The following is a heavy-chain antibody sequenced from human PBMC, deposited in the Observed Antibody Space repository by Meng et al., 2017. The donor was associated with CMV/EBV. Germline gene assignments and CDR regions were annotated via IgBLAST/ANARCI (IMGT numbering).Heavy chain of an antibody. CDR1: GFTFSSYA. D-gene: IGHD4-11*01. J-gene: IGHJ4*02. CDR3: AKDPYSNYARPY. V-gene: IGHV3-23*01. Sequence: GESLKISCAASGFTFSSYAMSWVRQAPGKGLEWVSAISGSGGTTYYADSVIGRFTISRDNSKNTLYLQMNSLRAEDTAVYYCAKDPYSNYARPYWGQGTLVTVSS. CDR2: ISGSGGTT.